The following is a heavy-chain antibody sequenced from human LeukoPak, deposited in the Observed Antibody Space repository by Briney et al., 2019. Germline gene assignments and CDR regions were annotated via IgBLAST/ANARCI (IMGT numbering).Heavy chain of an antibody. V-gene: IGHV3-23*01. CDR1: GFTFSSYA. CDR3: AKGGLNWNYYYY. J-gene: IGHJ4*02. CDR2: ISGSGGST. D-gene: IGHD1-1*01. Sequence: GGSLRLSCAASGFTFSSYAVSWVRQAPGKGLEWVSAISGSGGSTYYADSVKGRFTISRDNSKNTLYLQMNSLRAEDTAVYYCAKGGLNWNYYYYWGQGTLVTVSS.